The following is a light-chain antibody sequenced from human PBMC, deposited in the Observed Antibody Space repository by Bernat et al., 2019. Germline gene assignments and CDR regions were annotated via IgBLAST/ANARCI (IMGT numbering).Light chain of an antibody. Sequence: QSALTQPASVSGSPGQSITISCTGTSSDVGSYNLVSWYQQHPGKAPKLMIYEVSKRPSGVSNRFSGSKSGNTASLTVSGLQAEDEADYDCSSYAGSNSFVVFGGGSKLTVL. V-gene: IGLV2-14*02. CDR2: EVS. CDR1: SSDVGSYNL. J-gene: IGLJ2*01. CDR3: SSYAGSNSFVV.